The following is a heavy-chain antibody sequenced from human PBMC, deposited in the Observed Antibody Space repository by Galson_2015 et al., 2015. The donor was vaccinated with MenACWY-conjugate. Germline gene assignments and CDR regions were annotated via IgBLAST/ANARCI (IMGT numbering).Heavy chain of an antibody. CDR3: AKGVRSGYTYGAFDI. Sequence: SLRLSCAASGFSISNFGMNWVRQAPGKGLEWVSCISPTSGNIYYADPVKGRFTISRDNAKNSLYLQVNSLRDEDSAVYYCAKGVRSGYTYGAFDIWGQWTMVTVSS. J-gene: IGHJ3*02. D-gene: IGHD3-3*01. V-gene: IGHV3-48*02. CDR2: ISPTSGNI. CDR1: GFSISNFG.